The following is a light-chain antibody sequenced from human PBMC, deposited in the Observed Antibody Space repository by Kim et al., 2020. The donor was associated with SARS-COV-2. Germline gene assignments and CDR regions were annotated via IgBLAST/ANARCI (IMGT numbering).Light chain of an antibody. CDR2: GAS. CDR1: QSVSSSY. J-gene: IGKJ1*01. CDR3: QQYGSSSWT. V-gene: IGKV3-20*01. Sequence: FPGERATLSCRASQSVSSSYLAWYQQKPGQAPRLLIYGASSRATGIPDRFSGSGSGTDFTLTISRLEPEDVSVYYCQQYGSSSWTFGQGTKVDIK.